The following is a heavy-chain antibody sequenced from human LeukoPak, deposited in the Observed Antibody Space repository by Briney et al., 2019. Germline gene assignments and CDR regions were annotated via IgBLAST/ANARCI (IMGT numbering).Heavy chain of an antibody. CDR1: GYTFTSYA. D-gene: IGHD3-22*01. CDR3: ATPTQDDSNYYGMDV. Sequence: ASVKVSCKASGYTFTSYAMNWERQAPGQGLEWMGWINTNTGNPTYAQGFTGRFVFSLDTSVSTAYLQISSLKAEDTAVYYCATPTQDDSNYYGMDVWGQGTTVTVSS. CDR2: INTNTGNP. V-gene: IGHV7-4-1*02. J-gene: IGHJ6*02.